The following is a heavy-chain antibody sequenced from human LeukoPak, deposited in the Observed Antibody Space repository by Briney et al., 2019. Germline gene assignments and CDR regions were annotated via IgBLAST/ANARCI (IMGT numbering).Heavy chain of an antibody. CDR3: VRGTRFDFDY. V-gene: IGHV1-3*04. CDR2: INTGNGNT. J-gene: IGHJ4*02. Sequence: GASVKVSCKASGYTFTSNAIHWVRQAPGHRLEWMGWINTGNGNTKYAQKFQGRVTITRDTSASTAYMELSSLRSEDTAVYYCVRGTRFDFDYWGQGTLVTVSS. CDR1: GYTFTSNA.